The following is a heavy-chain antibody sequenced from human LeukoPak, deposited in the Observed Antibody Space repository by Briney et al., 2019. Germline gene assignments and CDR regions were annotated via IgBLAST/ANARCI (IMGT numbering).Heavy chain of an antibody. Sequence: PGGSLRLSCAASGFTFSSYAMHWVRQAPGRGLEWVAVISYDGSNKYYADSVKGRFTISRDNSKNTLYLQMNSLRAEDTAVYYCARDMAVAGKIEYYFDYWGQGTLVTVSS. J-gene: IGHJ4*02. CDR3: ARDMAVAGKIEYYFDY. CDR2: ISYDGSNK. D-gene: IGHD6-19*01. CDR1: GFTFSSYA. V-gene: IGHV3-30-3*01.